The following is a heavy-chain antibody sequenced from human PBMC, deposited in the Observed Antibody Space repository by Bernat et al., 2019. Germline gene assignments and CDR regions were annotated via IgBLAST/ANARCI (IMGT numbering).Heavy chain of an antibody. V-gene: IGHV4-34*01. J-gene: IGHJ2*01. CDR3: ARKATWYFDL. Sequence: QVQLQQWGAGLLKPSETLSLTCAVYGGSFSGYYWSWIRQPPGKGLEWIGEINHSGSTNYNPSRKSRVTISVDTSKNQFSLKLSSVTAADTAVYYCARKATWYFDLWGRGTLVTVSS. CDR2: INHSGST. CDR1: GGSFSGYY.